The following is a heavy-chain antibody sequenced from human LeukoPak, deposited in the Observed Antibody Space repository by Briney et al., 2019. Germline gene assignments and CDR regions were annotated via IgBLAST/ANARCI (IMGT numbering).Heavy chain of an antibody. CDR3: ARGRYCSGGSCGAYWYFDL. CDR2: IIPIFGTA. CDR1: GGTFISYA. V-gene: IGHV1-69*05. Sequence: SVKVSCKASGGTFISYAISWVRQAPGQGLEWMGGIIPIFGTANYAQKFQGRVTMTRNTSISTAYMELSSLRSEDTAVYYCARGRYCSGGSCGAYWYFDLWGRGTLVTVSS. J-gene: IGHJ2*01. D-gene: IGHD2-15*01.